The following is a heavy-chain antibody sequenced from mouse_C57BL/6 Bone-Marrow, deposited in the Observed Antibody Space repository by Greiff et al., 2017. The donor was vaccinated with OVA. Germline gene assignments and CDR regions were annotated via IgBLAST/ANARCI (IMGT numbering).Heavy chain of an antibody. CDR2: IYPGSGST. Sequence: VQLQQSGAELVKPGASVKMSCKASGYTFTSYWIPWVKQRPGQGLEWIGDIYPGSGSTNYNEKFKSKATLTVDTSSSTAYMQLSSLTSEDSAVYCGARKPYDDDRDMDYWGQGTTVTVSS. CDR3: ARKPYDDDRDMDY. V-gene: IGHV1-55*01. J-gene: IGHJ4*01. D-gene: IGHD2-4*01. CDR1: GYTFTSYW.